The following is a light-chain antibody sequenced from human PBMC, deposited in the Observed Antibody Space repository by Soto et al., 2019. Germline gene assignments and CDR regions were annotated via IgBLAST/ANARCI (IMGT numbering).Light chain of an antibody. CDR1: QSVSSY. V-gene: IGKV3-11*01. Sequence: EIGLTQSPGTLSLSPGERATLSCRASQSVSSYLAWYQQKPGRAPRLLIYDASNRATGIPARFSGSGSGTDFTLTISSLEPEDFAVYYCQQYNKWPPITFGQGTRLEIK. J-gene: IGKJ5*01. CDR3: QQYNKWPPIT. CDR2: DAS.